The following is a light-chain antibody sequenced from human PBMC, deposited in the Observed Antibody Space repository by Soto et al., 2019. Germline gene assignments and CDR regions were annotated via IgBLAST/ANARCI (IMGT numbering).Light chain of an antibody. V-gene: IGKV3D-20*02. CDR3: QQRSSWPWT. CDR1: QSVSRNY. CDR2: GAS. J-gene: IGKJ1*01. Sequence: EIVLTQSPGTLSLSPGGRATLSCRASQSVSRNYVAWYQQKPGQSPRLLIYGASNRASGIPDRFSGSASGADFTLSISSLEPEDFAVYYCQQRSSWPWTFGQGTKVDIK.